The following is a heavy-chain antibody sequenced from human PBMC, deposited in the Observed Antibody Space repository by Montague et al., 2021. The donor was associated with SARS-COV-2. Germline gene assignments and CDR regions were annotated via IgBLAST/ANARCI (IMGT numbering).Heavy chain of an antibody. V-gene: IGHV3-53*01. Sequence: SLRLSWAASGFIVSNKYMSWVRQAAGKGLDWVSIIYLDGSTYYSDSLKGRFTISRDNSKNTLYLQMNDLEPEDMAVYYCATSGAPNLGDSWGQGTLVTVSS. J-gene: IGHJ4*02. CDR3: ATSGAPNLGDS. CDR1: GFIVSNKY. CDR2: IYLDGST. D-gene: IGHD2-8*01.